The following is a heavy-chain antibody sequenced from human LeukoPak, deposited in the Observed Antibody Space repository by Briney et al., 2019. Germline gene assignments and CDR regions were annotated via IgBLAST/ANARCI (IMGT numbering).Heavy chain of an antibody. J-gene: IGHJ5*02. V-gene: IGHV7-4-1*02. Sequence: ASVKVSCKASGYTFTSYAMNWVRQAPGQGLEWMGWINTNTGNPTYAQGFTGRFVFSLDTSVSTAYLQISSLKAEDTAVYYCARAVEGSWPYRLNWFDPWGQGTLVTVSS. CDR3: ARAVEGSWPYRLNWFDP. CDR2: INTNTGNP. CDR1: GYTFTSYA. D-gene: IGHD6-13*01.